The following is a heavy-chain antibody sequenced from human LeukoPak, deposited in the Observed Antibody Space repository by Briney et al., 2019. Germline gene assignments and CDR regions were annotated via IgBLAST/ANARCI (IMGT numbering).Heavy chain of an antibody. CDR1: GYSFTRYW. CDR2: IYPDDSDT. Sequence: GASLKISCKGSGYSFTRYWIGWVRQMPGKGQEWMGIIYPDDSDTSFRPSFQGQVTISADKSISTAYQQWSSLKASDTAMYYCARLAVDYSNYAGWFDPWGQGTLVTVSS. J-gene: IGHJ5*02. CDR3: ARLAVDYSNYAGWFDP. D-gene: IGHD4-11*01. V-gene: IGHV5-51*01.